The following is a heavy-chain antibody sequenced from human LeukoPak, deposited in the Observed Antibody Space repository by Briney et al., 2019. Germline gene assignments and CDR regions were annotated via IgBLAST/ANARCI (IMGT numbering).Heavy chain of an antibody. CDR2: IYYSGST. J-gene: IGHJ2*01. Sequence: SETLSLTCTVSGGSISSYYWSWIRQPPGKGLEWIGYIYYSGSTNYNPSLKGRVTISVDTSKNQFSLKLSSVTAADTAVYYCARGVLVYDLNWYFDLWGRGTLVTVSS. V-gene: IGHV4-59*01. CDR1: GGSISSYY. D-gene: IGHD3-3*01. CDR3: ARGVLVYDLNWYFDL.